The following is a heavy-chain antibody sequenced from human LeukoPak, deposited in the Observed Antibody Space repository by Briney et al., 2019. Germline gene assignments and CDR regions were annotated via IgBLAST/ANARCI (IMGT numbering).Heavy chain of an antibody. V-gene: IGHV3-20*04. J-gene: IGHJ4*02. CDR1: GLIFDDYG. Sequence: GGSLRLSCAASGLIFDDYGMHWVRQVPGKGLEWVSGISWSGGSAAYADSVKGRFTISRDNAKNSLYLQMNSLRAEDTAVYYCAGEPRSLAYWGQGTLVTVSS. CDR3: AGEPRSLAY. CDR2: ISWSGGSA.